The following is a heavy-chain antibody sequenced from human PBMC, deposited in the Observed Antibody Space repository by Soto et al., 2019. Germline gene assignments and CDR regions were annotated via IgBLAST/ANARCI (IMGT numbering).Heavy chain of an antibody. CDR3: VKGIVGGYYSYGMDV. J-gene: IGHJ6*02. Sequence: PGGSLRLSCSASGFTFSSDAMQWGRQAPGKGLEYVSAISSNGGSTYYADSVKGRFTISRDNSKNTLYLQMSSLRAEDTAVYYCVKGIVGGYYSYGMDVWGQGTTVTVSS. CDR1: GFTFSSDA. D-gene: IGHD1-26*01. CDR2: ISSNGGST. V-gene: IGHV3-64D*06.